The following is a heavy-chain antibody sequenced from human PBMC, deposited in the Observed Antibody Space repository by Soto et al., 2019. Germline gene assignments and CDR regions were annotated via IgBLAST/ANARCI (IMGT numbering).Heavy chain of an antibody. Sequence: GGSLRLSCAASGFTFSGSAMHWVRQASGKGLEWVGRIRSKANSYATAYAASVKGRFTISRDDSKNTAYLQMNSLKTEDTAVYYCTPTTRDGYNWWGQGTLVTVSS. CDR1: GFTFSGSA. CDR3: TPTTRDGYNW. J-gene: IGHJ4*02. D-gene: IGHD5-12*01. CDR2: IRSKANSYAT. V-gene: IGHV3-73*01.